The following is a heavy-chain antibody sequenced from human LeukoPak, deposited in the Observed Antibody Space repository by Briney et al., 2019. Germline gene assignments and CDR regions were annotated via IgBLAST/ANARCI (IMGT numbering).Heavy chain of an antibody. D-gene: IGHD5-18*01. V-gene: IGHV1-24*01. Sequence: ASVKVSCKVSGYTLTELSMHWVRQAPGKGLEWMGGFDPKDGETIYAQKFQGRVTMTEDTSTDTACMELSSLRSEDTAVYYCLSQLWRDIDYWGQGTLVTVSS. CDR2: FDPKDGET. CDR1: GYTLTELS. J-gene: IGHJ4*02. CDR3: LSQLWRDIDY.